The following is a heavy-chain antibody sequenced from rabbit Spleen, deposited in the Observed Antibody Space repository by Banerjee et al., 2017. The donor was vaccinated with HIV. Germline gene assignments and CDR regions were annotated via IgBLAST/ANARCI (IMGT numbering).Heavy chain of an antibody. CDR2: INASTGKP. J-gene: IGHJ4*01. D-gene: IGHD1-1*01. V-gene: IGHV1S45*01. Sequence: QEQLVESGGGLVQPEGSLTLTCKASGFSFSDRDVMCWVRQAPGKGLEWIACINASTGKPVYATWASGRFTISRTSSTTVTLRMTSLTAADRATYFCARDLVGVIGWNFYLWGQGTWSPS. CDR1: GFSFSDRDV. CDR3: ARDLVGVIGWNFYL.